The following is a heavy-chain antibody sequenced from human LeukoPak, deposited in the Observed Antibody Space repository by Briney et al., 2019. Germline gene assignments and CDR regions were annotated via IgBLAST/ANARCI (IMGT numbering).Heavy chain of an antibody. V-gene: IGHV2-70*04. CDR3: TRIGFFYDSSGYSGAFDI. D-gene: IGHD3-22*01. CDR1: GISLSTSGMR. Sequence: SGPALVKPTQTLTLTCTFSGISLSTSGMRVSWIRQPPVKALEWLARIDWDDDKFYSTSLKTRLTISKDTSKNQVVLTMTNMDPVDTATYYCTRIGFFYDSSGYSGAFDIWGQGTMVIVS. J-gene: IGHJ3*02. CDR2: IDWDDDK.